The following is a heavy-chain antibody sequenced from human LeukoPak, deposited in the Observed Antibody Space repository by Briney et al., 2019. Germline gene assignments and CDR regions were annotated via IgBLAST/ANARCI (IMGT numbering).Heavy chain of an antibody. CDR1: GFTFPTYA. D-gene: IGHD3-3*01. J-gene: IGHJ4*02. Sequence: PGKSLRLSCAASGFTFPTYAMHWVRQAPGKGLEWVARITYDGNNKQYVDSVKGRFTISRDNSKNMMFLQMNSLRTEDTAVYYCARVSALEWLFRDDYWGQGTLVTVSS. CDR2: ITYDGNNK. V-gene: IGHV3-30*04. CDR3: ARVSALEWLFRDDY.